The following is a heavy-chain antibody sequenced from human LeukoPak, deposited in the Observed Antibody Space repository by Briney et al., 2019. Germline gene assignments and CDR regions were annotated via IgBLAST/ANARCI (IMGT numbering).Heavy chain of an antibody. CDR2: STNKANSYTT. CDR1: GFTFSDHY. V-gene: IGHV3-72*01. CDR3: ASLGYCGSSSCYGYYYMDV. D-gene: IGHD2-2*01. Sequence: GGSLRLSCAASGFTFSDHYMDWVRQAPGKGLEWVGRSTNKANSYTTEYAAPVRGRFTISRDDSKNSLYLQMNSLKTEDTAVYYCASLGYCGSSSCYGYYYMDVWGKGTTVTVSS. J-gene: IGHJ6*03.